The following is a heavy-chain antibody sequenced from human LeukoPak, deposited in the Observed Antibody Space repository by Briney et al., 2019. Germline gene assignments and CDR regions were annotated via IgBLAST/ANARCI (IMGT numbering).Heavy chain of an antibody. D-gene: IGHD6-13*01. Sequence: GGSLRLSCAASGFTFSTFGMHWVRQTPGKGPEWVAVTPYDGSNKYYADSVKGRFTISRDNSKNTLYLQMNSLRAEDTAVYFCAKDKGIYYYGMDVWGQGTTVTVSS. CDR3: AKDKGIYYYGMDV. CDR1: GFTFSTFG. V-gene: IGHV3-30*18. CDR2: TPYDGSNK. J-gene: IGHJ6*02.